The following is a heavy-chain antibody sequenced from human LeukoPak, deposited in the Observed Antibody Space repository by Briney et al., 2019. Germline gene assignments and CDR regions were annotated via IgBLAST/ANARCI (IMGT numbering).Heavy chain of an antibody. V-gene: IGHV4-39*01. CDR3: ARHVGVGSFFDY. CDR1: GGSINSYY. D-gene: IGHD1-26*01. J-gene: IGHJ4*02. CDR2: IYYSGSA. Sequence: PSETLSLTCTVSGGSINSYYWGWIRQPPGKGLEWIGSIYYSGSAYYNPSLRSRVTISVDTSKNQFSLMLSSLTAADASMYYCARHVGVGSFFDYWGQGTLVTVSS.